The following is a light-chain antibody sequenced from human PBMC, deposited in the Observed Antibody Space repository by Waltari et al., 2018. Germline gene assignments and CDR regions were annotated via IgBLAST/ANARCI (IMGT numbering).Light chain of an antibody. CDR3: QTGGHGTWV. J-gene: IGLJ3*02. V-gene: IGLV4-69*01. Sequence: QLVLTQSPSASASLGASVKLTCTLRSGYSSNVIAWHQQQPEKGPRYLMTVNSDGSHSKGGEIPDRFSGSGSGAERYLTISSLQSEDEADYYCQTGGHGTWVFGGGTKLTVI. CDR1: SGYSSNV. CDR2: VNSDGSH.